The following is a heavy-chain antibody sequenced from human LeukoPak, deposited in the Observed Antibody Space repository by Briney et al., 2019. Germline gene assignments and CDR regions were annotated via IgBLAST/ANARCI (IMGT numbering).Heavy chain of an antibody. V-gene: IGHV3-30*04. D-gene: IGHD2-2*01. CDR3: ARGYCSGTSCAASDY. CDR2: ISYDGSNK. CDR1: GFTFSNYA. Sequence: GGSLRLSCAASGFTFSNYAMHWVRQAPGKGLEWVAVISYDGSNKYYADSVKGRFTISRDNSKNTLYLQMNSLRAEDTAVYYCARGYCSGTSCAASDYWGQGTLVTVSS. J-gene: IGHJ4*02.